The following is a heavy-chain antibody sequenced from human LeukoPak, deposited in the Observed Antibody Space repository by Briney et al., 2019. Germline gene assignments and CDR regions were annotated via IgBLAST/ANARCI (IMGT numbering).Heavy chain of an antibody. V-gene: IGHV4-38-2*01. CDR2: ISHSGTT. J-gene: IGHJ4*02. D-gene: IGHD6-19*01. Sequence: SETLSLTCAVSGYSISSGFYWGWIRQPPGKGLEWIGYISHSGTTYYNPSLKSRVTMSVDMSKNQFSLKLSSVVAADTAMYYCVRVGSWSYDYWGQGTLVTVSS. CDR1: GYSISSGFY. CDR3: VRVGSWSYDY.